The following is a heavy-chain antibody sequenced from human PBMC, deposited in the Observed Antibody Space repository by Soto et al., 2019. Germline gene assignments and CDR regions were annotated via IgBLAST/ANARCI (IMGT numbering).Heavy chain of an antibody. J-gene: IGHJ4*02. CDR1: GYRFTSYW. D-gene: IGHD3-22*01. Sequence: GESQKISCQASGYRFTSYWIAWVRQMPGKGLEWMGRIDPSDSYTTYSPSFQGHVTMSADKSISTAYLQWSSLKASDTAMYYCARLGDSSGLNYIDYWGQGTLVTV. CDR2: IDPSDSYT. CDR3: ARLGDSSGLNYIDY. V-gene: IGHV5-10-1*01.